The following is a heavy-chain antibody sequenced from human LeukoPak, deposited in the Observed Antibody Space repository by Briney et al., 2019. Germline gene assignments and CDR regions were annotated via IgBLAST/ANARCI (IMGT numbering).Heavy chain of an antibody. Sequence: GGSLRLSCAASGFTFNSYWMSWVRQAPGKGLEWVANIKEDGSEKYYVDSVKGRFTISRDNAKKSMYPQMNSLRAEDTAVYYCARDPAQYYYGSGSVDYWGQGTLVTVSS. V-gene: IGHV3-7*01. D-gene: IGHD3-10*01. CDR3: ARDPAQYYYGSGSVDY. CDR1: GFTFNSYW. CDR2: IKEDGSEK. J-gene: IGHJ4*02.